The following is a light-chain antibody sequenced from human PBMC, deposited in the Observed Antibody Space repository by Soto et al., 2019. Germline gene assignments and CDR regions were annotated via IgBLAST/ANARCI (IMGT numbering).Light chain of an antibody. CDR3: ASYTRTTTLVV. CDR2: GVN. Sequence: QSVLTQPPSVSAAPGQTITLSCSGSISNIGNNYVSWYQQHPGKAPRLVISGVNKRPSGISNRFSGSKSGNTASLTISGLQADDEAIYYCASYTRTTTLVVFGGGTQLTVL. J-gene: IGLJ7*01. V-gene: IGLV2-14*01. CDR1: ISNIGNNY.